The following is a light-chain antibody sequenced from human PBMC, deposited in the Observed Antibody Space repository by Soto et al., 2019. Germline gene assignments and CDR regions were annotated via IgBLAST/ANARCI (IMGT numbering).Light chain of an antibody. Sequence: EIVMTQSPATLSVSPGERATLSCRASQSVSSNLALYQQKPGQAPSLLIYGATTRATGIPARFSGSRSGTEFTLTISSLQSEDFAVYYCQQYNNWPYTFGQGTKLEIK. V-gene: IGKV3-15*01. CDR2: GAT. J-gene: IGKJ2*01. CDR1: QSVSSN. CDR3: QQYNNWPYT.